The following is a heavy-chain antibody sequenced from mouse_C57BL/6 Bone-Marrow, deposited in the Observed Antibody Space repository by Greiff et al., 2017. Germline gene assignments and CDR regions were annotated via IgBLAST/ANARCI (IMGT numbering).Heavy chain of an antibody. CDR2: IDPEIGDT. J-gene: IGHJ2*01. D-gene: IGHD1-1*01. CDR3: SSFYCNYFDF. V-gene: IGHV14-4*01. CDR1: GFNIKDDY. Sequence: EVQLQQSGAELVRPGASVKLSCTASGFNIKDDYIHWVKQRPEQGLEWIGWIDPEIGDTEYASKFQGKATITSDTSSNTAYLQLSSLTSEDTAVYYCSSFYCNYFDFWGQGTPLTVAS.